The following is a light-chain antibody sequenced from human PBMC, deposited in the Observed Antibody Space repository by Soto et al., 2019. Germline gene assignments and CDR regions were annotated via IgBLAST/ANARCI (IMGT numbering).Light chain of an antibody. CDR3: QQYGSSPWT. CDR1: QSVSRY. J-gene: IGKJ1*01. V-gene: IGKV3-20*01. Sequence: DIVLTQSPDTLSLSPGGRATLSCTASQSVSRYLAWYQQKPGQAPRLLIYGASTRATGIPARFSGSGSGTDFTLTISRLETEDFAVYYCQQYGSSPWTFGQGTKVDIK. CDR2: GAS.